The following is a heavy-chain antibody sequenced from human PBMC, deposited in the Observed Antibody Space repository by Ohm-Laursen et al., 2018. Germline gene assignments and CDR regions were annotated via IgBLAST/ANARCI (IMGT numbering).Heavy chain of an antibody. Sequence: PSQTLSLTCAVSGGSFSGYCWNWIRQPPGKGLEWIGEINHSRSTKYNSSFKSRVTISVDTSKNQFSLKLSSVTAADTAVYYCARGFSGWWGRIDYWGQGILVTVSS. V-gene: IGHV4-34*01. CDR1: GGSFSGYC. J-gene: IGHJ4*02. CDR3: ARGFSGWWGRIDY. D-gene: IGHD6-19*01. CDR2: INHSRST.